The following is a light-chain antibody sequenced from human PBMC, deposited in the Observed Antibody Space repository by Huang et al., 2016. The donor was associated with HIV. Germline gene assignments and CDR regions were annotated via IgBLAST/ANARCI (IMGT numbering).Light chain of an antibody. CDR2: AAS. CDR1: QGIDRD. V-gene: IGKV1D-8*01. Sequence: VIWMTQSPSLLSASQGDKVTVNCRVSQGIDRDLSWYQQKPGKAPELLISAASTLQGGVPTRFNGSGSGTDFTLPIRRVQSENFANYYCQQYYTFPWTFGQGTKVDVK. J-gene: IGKJ1*01. CDR3: QQYYTFPWT.